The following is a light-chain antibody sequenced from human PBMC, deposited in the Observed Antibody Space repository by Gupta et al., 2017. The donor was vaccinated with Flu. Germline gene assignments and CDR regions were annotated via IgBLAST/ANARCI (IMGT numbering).Light chain of an antibody. CDR3: QQSYSNPRT. CDR1: QSISSY. Sequence: DIQMTKSPSSLSASVGDRVTITCRASQSISSYLNWYQQKLGKNPKLLIYAASSLQSGVPSRFSGSGSGTDVTLTISSLQPEDFATYYCQQSYSNPRTFGRGTKVEIK. J-gene: IGKJ1*01. V-gene: IGKV1-39*01. CDR2: AAS.